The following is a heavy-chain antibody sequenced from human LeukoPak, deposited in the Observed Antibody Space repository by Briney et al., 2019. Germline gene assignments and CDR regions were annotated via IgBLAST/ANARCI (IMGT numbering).Heavy chain of an antibody. Sequence: PGGSLRLSCAASGFTFSSYAMSWVRQAPGKGLEWVSAISGSGGSTYYADSVKGRFTISRDNSKNTLYLQMNSLRAEDTAVYYCARWYCYDSSGSPDYWGQGTLVTVSS. CDR1: GFTFSSYA. V-gene: IGHV3-23*01. CDR2: ISGSGGST. D-gene: IGHD3-22*01. J-gene: IGHJ4*02. CDR3: ARWYCYDSSGSPDY.